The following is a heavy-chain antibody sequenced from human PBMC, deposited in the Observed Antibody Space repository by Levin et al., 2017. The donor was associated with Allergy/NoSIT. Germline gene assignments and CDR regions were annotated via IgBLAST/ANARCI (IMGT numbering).Heavy chain of an antibody. CDR2: ISAYNGDT. Sequence: ASVKVSCKASGYTFTNFGISWVRQAPGQGLEWMGWISAYNGDTNYVQNLQGRVTITTDTSTSTAYMELRNLRSDDTAVYYCARDRRQWSGTGGGWFNPWGQGTLVTVSS. V-gene: IGHV1-18*01. CDR1: GYTFTNFG. CDR3: ARDRRQWSGTGGGWFNP. D-gene: IGHD3-10*01. J-gene: IGHJ5*02.